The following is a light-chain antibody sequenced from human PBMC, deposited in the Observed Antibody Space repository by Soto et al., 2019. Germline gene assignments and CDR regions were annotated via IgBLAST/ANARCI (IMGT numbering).Light chain of an antibody. CDR2: RTS. CDR1: QSINSAY. J-gene: IGKJ2*01. CDR3: QQYDSSPRYT. V-gene: IGKV3-20*01. Sequence: IVLTQSPGTLSLSPGERATLSCRASQSINSAYLAWYQQKPGQAPRLLIYRTSSRATGIPDRVSGSGSGTDFTLTISRLEPEDFAVYYCQQYDSSPRYTFGQGTKLEIK.